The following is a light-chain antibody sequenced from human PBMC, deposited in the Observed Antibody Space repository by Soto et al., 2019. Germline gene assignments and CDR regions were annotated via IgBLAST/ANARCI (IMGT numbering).Light chain of an antibody. V-gene: IGLV2-14*01. J-gene: IGLJ1*01. CDR3: SSYTSSSTYV. CDR1: SSDIGKSKY. CDR2: EVN. Sequence: ALAQPASVSGSPGQSITFPCTGTSSDIGKSKYVSWFQQLPGEAPRLIIYEVNSRPSGVSNRFSGSKSGNTAFLTISGLQAEDEADYYCSSYTSSSTYVFGTGTKVTVL.